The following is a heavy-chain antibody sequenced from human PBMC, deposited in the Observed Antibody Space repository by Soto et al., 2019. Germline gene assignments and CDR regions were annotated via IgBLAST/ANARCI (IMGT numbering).Heavy chain of an antibody. CDR3: AGLRLGELSLHPFDY. J-gene: IGHJ4*02. V-gene: IGHV4-28*01. CDR2: IYYSGTT. CDR1: GYSISSSNW. D-gene: IGHD3-16*02. Sequence: PSETLSLTCAVSGYSISSSNWWGWIRQPPGKGLEWIGYIYYSGTTYYNPSLKSRVTISVDTSKNQFSLKLSSVTAADTAVYYCAGLRLGELSLHPFDYWGQGTLVTVSS.